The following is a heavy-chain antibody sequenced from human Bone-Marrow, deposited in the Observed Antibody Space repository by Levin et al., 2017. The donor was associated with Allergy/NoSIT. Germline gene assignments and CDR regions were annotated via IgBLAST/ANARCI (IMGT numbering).Heavy chain of an antibody. D-gene: IGHD3-16*02. CDR1: GFSFDGYS. Sequence: GESLKISCAASGFSFDGYSMYWVRQPPRKRLEWVSLISWDGINTYYADSVKGRFPISRDNSKNFLFLQMNSLTTEDTALYYCAKVRGSYLLDAVHSWGHGTMVTVS. V-gene: IGHV3-43*01. CDR3: AKVRGSYLLDAVHS. J-gene: IGHJ3*02. CDR2: ISWDGINT.